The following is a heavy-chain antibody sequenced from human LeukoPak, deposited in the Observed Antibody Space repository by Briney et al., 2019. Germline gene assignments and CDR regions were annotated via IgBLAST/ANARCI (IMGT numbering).Heavy chain of an antibody. Sequence: SETLSLTCAVYSGSFSGYYWSWIRQPPGKGLEWIGEINHSGSTNYNPSLKSRVTISVDTSKNQFSLKLSSVTAADTAVYYCARGSRGITIFGVVITRHYYYYYMDVWGKGTTVTVSS. D-gene: IGHD3-3*01. CDR3: ARGSRGITIFGVVITRHYYYYYMDV. CDR1: SGSFSGYY. CDR2: INHSGST. J-gene: IGHJ6*03. V-gene: IGHV4-34*01.